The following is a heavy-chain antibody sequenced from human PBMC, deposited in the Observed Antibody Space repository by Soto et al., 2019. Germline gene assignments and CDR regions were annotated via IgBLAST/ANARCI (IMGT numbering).Heavy chain of an antibody. J-gene: IGHJ4*02. CDR2: ISSSSSFI. V-gene: IGHV3-21*01. CDR1: GFTFSSYS. Sequence: GGSLRLSCAASGFTFSSYSMNWVRQAPGKGLEWVASISSSSSFINYADSLKGRFTISRDNAKNSLYLQMSSLRSEDTAVYYCARSIVVVTALDYWGQGTLVTVSS. CDR3: ARSIVVVTALDY. D-gene: IGHD2-21*02.